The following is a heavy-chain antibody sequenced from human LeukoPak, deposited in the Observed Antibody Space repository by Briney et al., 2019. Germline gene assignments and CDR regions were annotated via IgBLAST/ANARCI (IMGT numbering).Heavy chain of an antibody. CDR1: GGSFSGYY. D-gene: IGHD4-17*01. J-gene: IGHJ6*03. CDR2: INHSGST. CDR3: ARVKYGDYYYYYMDV. Sequence: SETLSLTCAVYGGSFSGYYWSWIRQPPGKGLEWIGEINHSGSTNYNPSLKSRVTISVDTSKNQFSLKLSSVTAADTAVYYCARVKYGDYYYYYMDVWGKGTTVTVSS. V-gene: IGHV4-34*01.